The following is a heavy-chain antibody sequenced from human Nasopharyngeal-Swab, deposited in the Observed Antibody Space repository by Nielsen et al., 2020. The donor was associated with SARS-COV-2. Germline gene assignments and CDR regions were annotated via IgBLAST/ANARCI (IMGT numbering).Heavy chain of an antibody. CDR2: IYTSGNT. Sequence: LRLSCTVSGGSISSGNYYWTWIRQPAGKGLEWIGRIYTSGNTNYNPSLKSRVTISRDTSKNQFSLKLNSVTAADTAMYYCARAPPESYYDSSGYPPGGAFDIWGQGTMVTVSS. D-gene: IGHD3-22*01. J-gene: IGHJ3*02. V-gene: IGHV4-61*02. CDR1: GGSISSGNYY. CDR3: ARAPPESYYDSSGYPPGGAFDI.